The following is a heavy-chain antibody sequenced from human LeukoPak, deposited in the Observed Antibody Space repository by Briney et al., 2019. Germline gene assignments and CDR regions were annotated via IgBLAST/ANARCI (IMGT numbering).Heavy chain of an antibody. J-gene: IGHJ2*01. CDR3: ARNWGSRDYWYFDL. CDR2: IYYSGST. CDR1: GASISSGGYY. V-gene: IGHV4-31*03. D-gene: IGHD7-27*01. Sequence: SETLSLTCTVSGASISSGGYYWSWIRQHPGKGLEWIGYIYYSGSTYYNPSLKSRVTISVDTSKNQFSLKLSSVTAADTAVYYCARNWGSRDYWYFDLWGRGTLVTVSS.